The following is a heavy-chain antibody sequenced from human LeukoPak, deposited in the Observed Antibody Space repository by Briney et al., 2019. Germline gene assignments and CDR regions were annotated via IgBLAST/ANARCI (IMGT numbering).Heavy chain of an antibody. CDR1: GFTFTNYG. J-gene: IGHJ4*02. Sequence: GGSLRLSCAASGFTFTNYGMHWVRQAPGKGLEWVAVIWYDGTNKYYADSVKGRFTISRDNSGSTLYLQMNSLRAEDTAFYYCARALPGDSYGYIDYWGQGTLVTVSS. CDR3: ARALPGDSYGYIDY. CDR2: IWYDGTNK. D-gene: IGHD5-18*01. V-gene: IGHV3-33*01.